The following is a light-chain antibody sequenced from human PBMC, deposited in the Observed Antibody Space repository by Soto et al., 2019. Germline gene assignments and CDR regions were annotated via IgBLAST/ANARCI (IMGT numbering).Light chain of an antibody. CDR3: QQYSVWPPLT. J-gene: IGKJ5*01. V-gene: IGKV3-15*01. CDR1: QSVNRN. Sequence: EIAMTQSPATLSVSPGERATLSCRASQSVNRNLAWYQQRPGQAPRLLISGASTRATGVPARFSGSGSGTDFALTISSLQSEDFAVYFCQQYSVWPPLTFGQGTRLEI. CDR2: GAS.